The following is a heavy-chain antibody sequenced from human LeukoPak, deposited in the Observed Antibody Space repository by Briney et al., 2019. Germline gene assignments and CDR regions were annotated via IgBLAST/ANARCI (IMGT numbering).Heavy chain of an antibody. J-gene: IGHJ4*02. CDR2: IYYSGST. Sequence: PSETLSLTCTVSGGSSSSSSYYWGWIRQPPGKGLEWIGSIYYSGSTYYNPSLKSRVTISVDTSKNQFSLKLSSVTAADTAVYYCATPQLSHYFDYWGQGTLVTVSS. V-gene: IGHV4-39*01. D-gene: IGHD2/OR15-2a*01. CDR1: GGSSSSSSYY. CDR3: ATPQLSHYFDY.